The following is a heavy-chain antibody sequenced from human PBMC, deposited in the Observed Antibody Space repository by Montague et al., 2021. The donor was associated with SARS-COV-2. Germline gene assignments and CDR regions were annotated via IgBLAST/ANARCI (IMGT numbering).Heavy chain of an antibody. CDR1: GGSISSSSYY. V-gene: IGHV4-39*01. CDR3: ARHPSITIFGVVITPSWFDP. CDR2: IYYSGST. Sequence: SETLSLTCTVSGGSISSSSYYRGWIRQPPGKGLEWIGSIYYSGSTYYNPSLKSRVTISVDTSKNQFSLKLSSVTAADTAAYYCARHPSITIFGVVITPSWFDPWGQGTLVTVSS. D-gene: IGHD3-3*01. J-gene: IGHJ5*02.